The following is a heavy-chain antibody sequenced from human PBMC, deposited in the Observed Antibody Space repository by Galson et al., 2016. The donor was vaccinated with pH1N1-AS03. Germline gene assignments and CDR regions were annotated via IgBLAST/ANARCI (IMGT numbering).Heavy chain of an antibody. CDR1: GFSLNTGGMC. D-gene: IGHD1-14*01. CDR2: IDWDDGK. V-gene: IGHV2-70*20. Sequence: PALVKPTQTLTLTCTFSGFSLNTGGMCVSWVRQPPGKALKWLGLIDWDDGKYYNSSLETRLTISKDTSKNQVVLTMTNMDPVDTATYYCARHIGTAAGFFYYGMDVWGQGTTVTVSS. J-gene: IGHJ6*02. CDR3: ARHIGTAAGFFYYGMDV.